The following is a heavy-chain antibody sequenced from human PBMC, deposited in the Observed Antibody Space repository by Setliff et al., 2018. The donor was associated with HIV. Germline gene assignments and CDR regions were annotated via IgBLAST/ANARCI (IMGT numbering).Heavy chain of an antibody. CDR2: MNPNSGST. Sequence: ASVKVSCKASGYTFTSYDINWVRQAPGRGLEWMGWMNPNSGSTDYAQKFQGRVTIARDTSITTAYMELSSLRSEDTAVYYCARGGFFGVAERRVFANWGQGTLVTVSS. D-gene: IGHD3-3*01. V-gene: IGHV1-8*01. CDR3: ARGGFFGVAERRVFAN. J-gene: IGHJ4*02. CDR1: GYTFTSYD.